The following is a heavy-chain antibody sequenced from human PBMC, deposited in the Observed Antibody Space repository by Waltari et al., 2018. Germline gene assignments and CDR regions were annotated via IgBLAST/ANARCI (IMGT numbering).Heavy chain of an antibody. CDR1: GGPISNHY. CDR2: IYYSGST. V-gene: IGHV4-59*11. J-gene: IGHJ2*01. CDR3: ARGRRAVARGLFDL. D-gene: IGHD6-19*01. Sequence: QVQLQESGPGLVKPSETLSLTCTVSGGPISNHYWSWIRQPPGKGLEWIGYIYYSGSTNYNPSLKSRVTISVDTSKNQFSLKLSSVTAADTAVYYCARGRRAVARGLFDLWGRGTLVTVSS.